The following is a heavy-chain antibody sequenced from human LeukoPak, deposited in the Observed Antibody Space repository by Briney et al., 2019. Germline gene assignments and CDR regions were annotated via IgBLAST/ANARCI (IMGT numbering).Heavy chain of an antibody. Sequence: GGSLRLSCAASGFTFSTYTMTWVRKAPGKGLEWVSSISRGSSYISYADSLKGRFNISRDNPKNSLYLQINSLRAEDTAVYYCARDSCSSTSCSRDYWGQGTLVTVSS. D-gene: IGHD2-2*01. CDR3: ARDSCSSTSCSRDY. CDR2: ISRGSSYI. CDR1: GFTFSTYT. J-gene: IGHJ4*02. V-gene: IGHV3-21*01.